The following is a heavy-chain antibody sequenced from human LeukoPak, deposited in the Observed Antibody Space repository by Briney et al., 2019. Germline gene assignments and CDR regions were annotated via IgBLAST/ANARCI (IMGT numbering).Heavy chain of an antibody. D-gene: IGHD3/OR15-3a*01. V-gene: IGHV3-11*06. CDR1: GFTFSDYY. Sequence: GGSLRLSCAASGFTFSDYYMSWIRQTPGKGLEWVSYISDSSGYKNYADSLKGRFTIPRDNAKNSVYLQMNSLSAEDTAVYYCARQGLYDSSDFWTFQHWGQGTLVTVSS. J-gene: IGHJ1*01. CDR3: ARQGLYDSSDFWTFQH. CDR2: ISDSSGYK.